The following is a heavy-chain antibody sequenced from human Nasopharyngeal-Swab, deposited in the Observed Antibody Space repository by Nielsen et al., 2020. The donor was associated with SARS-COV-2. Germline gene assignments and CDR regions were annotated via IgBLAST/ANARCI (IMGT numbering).Heavy chain of an antibody. D-gene: IGHD3-10*01. CDR1: GFIFTKAW. J-gene: IGHJ4*02. V-gene: IGHV3-15*01. Sequence: GGSLRLSCAASGFIFTKAWVTWVREAPGKGLEWVGRVKSEGDGGSSEYAAPVKGRFTISRDDSRRRVYLEMNSLKTEDTGVYYCTTGGYYLDYWGQGTLVTVSS. CDR2: VKSEGDGGSS. CDR3: TTGGYYLDY.